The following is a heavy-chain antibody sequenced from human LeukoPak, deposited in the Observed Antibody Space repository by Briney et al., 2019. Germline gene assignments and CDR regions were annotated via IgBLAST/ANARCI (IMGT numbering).Heavy chain of an antibody. Sequence: GESLKISCKGSGYNFTSYWIGWVRQMPGTGLEWMGIIYPGHSDTRYSPSFQGQVTISADKSISTAYLQWSSLKASDNAMYYCARPGIAAAGLSLDYWGQGTLVTVSS. V-gene: IGHV5-51*01. CDR3: ARPGIAAAGLSLDY. CDR1: GYNFTSYW. J-gene: IGHJ4*02. CDR2: IYPGHSDT. D-gene: IGHD6-13*01.